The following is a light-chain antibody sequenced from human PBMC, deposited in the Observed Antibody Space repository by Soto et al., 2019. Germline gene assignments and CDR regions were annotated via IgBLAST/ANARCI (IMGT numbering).Light chain of an antibody. J-gene: IGLJ1*01. V-gene: IGLV2-14*03. CDR1: SSDIGGYNF. CDR2: DVS. CDR3: SSYAGSNEGV. Sequence: QSALTQPASVSGSPGQSITISCTGTSSDIGGYNFVSWYQHHPGKAPKLIIFDVSNRPSGVSDRFSGSKSGNTASLTISGLQAEDEADYYCSSYAGSNEGVFGTGTKVTVL.